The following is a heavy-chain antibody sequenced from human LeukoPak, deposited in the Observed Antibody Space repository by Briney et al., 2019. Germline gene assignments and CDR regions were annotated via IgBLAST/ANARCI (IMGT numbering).Heavy chain of an antibody. V-gene: IGHV3-7*01. D-gene: IGHD3-16*01. CDR2: IKQDGTEK. J-gene: IGHJ6*03. Sequence: PGGSLRLSCVASGFTFSIYWMIWVRQAPGKGLEWVAKIKQDGTEKSYVDYVKGRLTISRDNAKNSLYLQMNSLRAEDTAVYYCARWGYEAAFHYYYYYYMDVWGKGTTVTVSS. CDR3: ARWGYEAAFHYYYYYYMDV. CDR1: GFTFSIYW.